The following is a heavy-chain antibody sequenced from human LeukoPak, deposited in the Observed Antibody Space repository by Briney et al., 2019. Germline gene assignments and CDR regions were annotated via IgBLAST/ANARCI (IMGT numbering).Heavy chain of an antibody. Sequence: GGSLGLSCAASGFTFSSYAMHWVRQAPGKGLEWVAVISYDGSNKYYADSVKGRFTISRDNSKNTLYLQMNSLRAEDTAVYYCASAPLTTVTIDFDYWGQGTLVTVSS. CDR2: ISYDGSNK. D-gene: IGHD4-17*01. CDR3: ASAPLTTVTIDFDY. V-gene: IGHV3-30-3*01. CDR1: GFTFSSYA. J-gene: IGHJ4*02.